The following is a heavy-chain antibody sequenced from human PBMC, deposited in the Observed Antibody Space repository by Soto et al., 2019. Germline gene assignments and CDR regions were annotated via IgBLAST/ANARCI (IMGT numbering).Heavy chain of an antibody. CDR2: MNPYSGNT. V-gene: IGHV1-8*01. Sequence: GASVKVSCKAPADTFTSYDIHWVRQATGQGLEWMGWMNPYSGNTGYAQKFQGRVTMTRNTSISTAYMDLSSLRSEDTAVYYCARLLVVRSGSGSDYWGQGTLVTVSS. J-gene: IGHJ4*02. CDR3: ARLLVVRSGSGSDY. D-gene: IGHD1-26*01. CDR1: ADTFTSYD.